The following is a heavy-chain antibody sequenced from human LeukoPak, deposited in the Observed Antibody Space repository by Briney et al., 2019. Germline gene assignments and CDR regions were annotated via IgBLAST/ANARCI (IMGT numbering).Heavy chain of an antibody. V-gene: IGHV3-74*01. CDR3: ARLGVSSASYYFDY. CDR2: INSDGSST. Sequence: GGSLRLSCAASGFTFSSYWMHWVRQAPGKGLVWVSRINSDGSSTSYAVSVKGRFTISRDNAKNTLYLQMNSLRAEDTAVYYCARLGVSSASYYFDYWGQGTLVTVSS. J-gene: IGHJ4*02. D-gene: IGHD5/OR15-5a*01. CDR1: GFTFSSYW.